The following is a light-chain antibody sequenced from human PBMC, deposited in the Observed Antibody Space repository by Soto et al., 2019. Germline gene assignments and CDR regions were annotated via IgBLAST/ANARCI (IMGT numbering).Light chain of an antibody. CDR2: VNT. CDR1: SSNIGAGYD. Sequence: QSALTQPPSVSGAPGQRVTISCTGSSSNIGAGYDVHWYLQLPGTAPKLLIYVNTNRPSGVPDRFSGSKSGTSASLAITGLQAEDEADYYCQSYDSSLSGVVFGGGTKLTVL. CDR3: QSYDSSLSGVV. V-gene: IGLV1-40*01. J-gene: IGLJ2*01.